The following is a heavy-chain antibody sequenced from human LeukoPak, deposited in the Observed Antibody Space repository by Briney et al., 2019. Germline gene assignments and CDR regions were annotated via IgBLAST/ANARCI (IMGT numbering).Heavy chain of an antibody. V-gene: IGHV3-33*06. Sequence: GSLRLSCAASGFTFSSYGMHWVRQAPGKGLEWVAVIWYDGSNKYYADSVKGRFTISRDNSKNTLYLQMNSLRAEDTAVYYCAKGVGCSGGTCYSGHGMDVWGQGTTVTVSS. CDR2: IWYDGSNK. J-gene: IGHJ6*02. D-gene: IGHD2-15*01. CDR3: AKGVGCSGGTCYSGHGMDV. CDR1: GFTFSSYG.